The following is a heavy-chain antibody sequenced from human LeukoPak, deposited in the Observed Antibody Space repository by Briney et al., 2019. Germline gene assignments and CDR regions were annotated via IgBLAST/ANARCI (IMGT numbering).Heavy chain of an antibody. J-gene: IGHJ5*02. D-gene: IGHD4-17*01. CDR3: ARSGDYGFNYFDP. Sequence: ASVKVSCKASRYTFTGYYIHWLRQAPGQGREWMGWINPSRGGTNYAQKFQGRVTMTWDTSISTAYMELSRLRSDDTAVYYCARSGDYGFNYFDPWGQGTLVTVSS. CDR1: RYTFTGYY. V-gene: IGHV1-2*02. CDR2: INPSRGGT.